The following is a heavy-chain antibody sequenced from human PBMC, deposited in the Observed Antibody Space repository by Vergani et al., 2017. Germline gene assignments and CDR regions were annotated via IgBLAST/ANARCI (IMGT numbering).Heavy chain of an antibody. D-gene: IGHD3-22*01. J-gene: IGHJ3*02. CDR3: AKDRWSSGYQDAFDI. CDR1: GGTFSSYT. CDR2: IIPILGIA. Sequence: QVQLVQSGAEVKKPGSSVKVSCKASGGTFSSYTISWVRQAPGQGLEWMGRIIPILGIANYAQKFQGRVTITADKSTSTAYMELSSLRSEDTAVYYCAKDRWSSGYQDAFDIWGQGTMVTVSS. V-gene: IGHV1-69*04.